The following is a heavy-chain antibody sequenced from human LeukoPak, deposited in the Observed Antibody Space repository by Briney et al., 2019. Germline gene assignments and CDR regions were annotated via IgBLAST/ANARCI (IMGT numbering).Heavy chain of an antibody. CDR1: EFTFISYE. CDR2: ISSSGSTI. J-gene: IGHJ5*02. CDR3: YRGGVLGGDGNWFDP. V-gene: IGHV3-48*03. Sequence: GGYLRLSCAATEFTFISYEMNWPGDAAGKGLEWVELISSSGSTISYADSVKVQVTISRDNAKNSLYLQMKSRRLKDTAAYIYYRGGVLGGDGNWFDPWGQGTLVTVSS. D-gene: IGHD3-16*01.